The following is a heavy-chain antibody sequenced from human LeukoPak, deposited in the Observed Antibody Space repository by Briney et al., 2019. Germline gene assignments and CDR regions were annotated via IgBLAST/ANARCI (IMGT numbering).Heavy chain of an antibody. D-gene: IGHD3-10*01. CDR2: ISGSGGST. J-gene: IGHJ6*03. V-gene: IGHV3-23*01. Sequence: QTGGSLRLSCAASGFTFSSYWMSGVRQAPGKGLEWVSAISGSGGSTYYADSVRGRFTISRDNSKNTLYLQMNSLRTEDTALYYCAKEIFRGHYMDVWGKGTTVSVSS. CDR1: GFTFSSYW. CDR3: AKEIFRGHYMDV.